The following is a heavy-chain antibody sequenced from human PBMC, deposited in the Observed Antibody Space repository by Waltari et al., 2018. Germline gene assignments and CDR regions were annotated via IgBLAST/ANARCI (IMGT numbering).Heavy chain of an antibody. V-gene: IGHV3-33*01. D-gene: IGHD2-15*01. Sequence: QVQLVQSGGGVVQPGRSLRVSCAASGYTFSSTSMHWVRQAQGKGLGGVARMSSDGIYKDYGDSVKGRYTGSMDNSANTLYLQMNSLRAEDTAVYYCARGGGGHLDYWGQGTPVTVSS. CDR3: ARGGGGHLDY. CDR2: MSSDGIYK. J-gene: IGHJ4*02. CDR1: GYTFSSTS.